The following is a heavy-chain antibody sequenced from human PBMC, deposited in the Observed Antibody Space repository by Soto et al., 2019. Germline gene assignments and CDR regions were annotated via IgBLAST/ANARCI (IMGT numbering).Heavy chain of an antibody. Sequence: QVPLVQSGAEVKKPGASVKVSCKASGYTFTSYGISWVRQAPGQGLEWMGWISAYNGNTNYAQKLQGRVTMTTDTSTSTAYMELRGLRSDDTAVYYCAREVSGQGGGSYYYYGMDVWGQGTTVNGFS. CDR2: ISAYNGNT. CDR3: AREVSGQGGGSYYYYGMDV. J-gene: IGHJ6*01. D-gene: IGHD3-10*01. V-gene: IGHV1-18*01. CDR1: GYTFTSYG.